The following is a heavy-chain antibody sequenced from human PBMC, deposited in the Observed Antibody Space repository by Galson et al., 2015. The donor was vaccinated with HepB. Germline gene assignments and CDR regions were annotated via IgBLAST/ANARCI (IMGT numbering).Heavy chain of an antibody. D-gene: IGHD6-13*01. CDR1: GFTFSSYA. CDR2: MSYDGSNK. J-gene: IGHJ4*02. Sequence: SLRLSCAASGFTFSSYAMHWVRQAPGKGLEWVAVMSYDGSNKYYADSVKGRFTISRDNSKNTLYLQMNSLRAEDTAVYYCARPGIAAAGNAGAFDYWGQGTLVTVSS. V-gene: IGHV3-30-3*01. CDR3: ARPGIAAAGNAGAFDY.